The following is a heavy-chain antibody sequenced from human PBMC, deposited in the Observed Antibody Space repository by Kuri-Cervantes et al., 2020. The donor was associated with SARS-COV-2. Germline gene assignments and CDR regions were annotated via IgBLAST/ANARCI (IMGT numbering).Heavy chain of an antibody. CDR1: GCTFSSHS. CDR2: TSSGSTYI. J-gene: IGHJ6*03. CDR3: ARAGGSGGTSNYYCYMDV. V-gene: IGHV3-21*01. Sequence: GESLKISCAASGCTFSSHSMNWVRQAPGKGLEWVSCTSSGSTYIYYVDSVKGRFTISRDNAKNSLYLQMNSLRAEDTAVYYCARAGGSGGTSNYYCYMDVWGKGTTVTVSS. D-gene: IGHD2-15*01.